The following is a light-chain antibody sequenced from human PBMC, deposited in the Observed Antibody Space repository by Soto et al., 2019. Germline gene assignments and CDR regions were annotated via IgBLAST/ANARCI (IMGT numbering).Light chain of an antibody. CDR3: CSYAGSSTYV. Sequence: QSALTKPASVSGSPGQSITISCTGSSSDVGSYNLVSWYQQHPGKAPKLVICEGSKRPSGVSNRFSGSKSGNTASLTISGLQAEDEADYYCCSYAGSSTYVFGTGTKLTVL. CDR1: SSDVGSYNL. V-gene: IGLV2-23*01. CDR2: EGS. J-gene: IGLJ1*01.